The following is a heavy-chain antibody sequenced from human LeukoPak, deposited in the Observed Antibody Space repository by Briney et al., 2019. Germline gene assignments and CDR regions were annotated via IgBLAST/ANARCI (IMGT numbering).Heavy chain of an antibody. Sequence: GGSLRLSCAASGFTFSDYYMSWIRQAPGKGLEWVSDISSTSIYTNYADPVKGRFTISRDNAKNSLYLQMNSLRAEDTAVYYCAREDGYSSSWYSDYWGQGTLVTVSS. V-gene: IGHV3-11*05. CDR3: AREDGYSSSWYSDY. CDR2: ISSTSIYT. D-gene: IGHD6-13*01. J-gene: IGHJ4*02. CDR1: GFTFSDYY.